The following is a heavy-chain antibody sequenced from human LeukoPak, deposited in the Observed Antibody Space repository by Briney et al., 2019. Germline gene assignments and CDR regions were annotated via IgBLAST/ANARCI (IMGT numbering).Heavy chain of an antibody. CDR1: GYTFTSYG. V-gene: IGHV1-18*01. D-gene: IGHD1-14*01. CDR2: ISAYNGNT. J-gene: IGHJ5*02. Sequence: ASVKVSCKASGYTFTSYGISWVRQAPGQGLEWMGWISAYNGNTHYAQKLQGRLTVTRDTPTSTVYMELSSLRSDDTAVYYCVRDNSIADRGWWFDPWGQGTLVTVSS. CDR3: VRDNSIADRGWWFDP.